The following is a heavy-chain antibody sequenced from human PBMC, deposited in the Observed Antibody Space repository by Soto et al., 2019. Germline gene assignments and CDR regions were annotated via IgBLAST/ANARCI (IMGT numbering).Heavy chain of an antibody. CDR1: GGTFSSYT. CDR3: ARRGQHCSSTSCDPFDY. CDR2: IIPILGIA. J-gene: IGHJ4*02. V-gene: IGHV1-69*02. Sequence: QVQLVQSGAEVKKPGSSVKVSCKASGGTFSSYTISWVRQAPGQGLEWMGRIIPILGIANYAQKFHGRVTITAYKSTSTAYMELSSLRSEDTAVYYCARRGQHCSSTSCDPFDYWGQGTLVTVSS. D-gene: IGHD2-2*01.